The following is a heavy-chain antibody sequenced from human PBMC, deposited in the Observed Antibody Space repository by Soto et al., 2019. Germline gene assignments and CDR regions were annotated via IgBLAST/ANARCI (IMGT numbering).Heavy chain of an antibody. CDR3: ASSGPPSVY. CDR2: ISAYNGIT. D-gene: IGHD3-10*01. V-gene: IGHV1-18*01. J-gene: IGHJ4*02. Sequence: QVKLVQSGAEVKKPGASVKVSCKASGYTFTSYAISWGRQAPGQGLEWMGWISAYNGITNYAQKLQGRVTTTTDTSTPTASMELRSLRSGDTAVYYVASSGPPSVYWCQGTLVTVSS. CDR1: GYTFTSYA.